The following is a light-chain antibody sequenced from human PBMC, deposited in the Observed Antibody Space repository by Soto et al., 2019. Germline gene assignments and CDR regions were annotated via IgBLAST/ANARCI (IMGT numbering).Light chain of an antibody. J-gene: IGKJ1*01. Sequence: DVVMTQSPLSLPVTLGQPASISCRSSQSLIHSDGNTYLNWFQQRPGQSPRRLIYQVSDRDSGVPDRFSGSGSGTDFQLKISRVEAEDVGVYYCMQGTHWPWTFGQGTEVEIK. CDR3: MQGTHWPWT. V-gene: IGKV2-30*02. CDR2: QVS. CDR1: QSLIHSDGNTY.